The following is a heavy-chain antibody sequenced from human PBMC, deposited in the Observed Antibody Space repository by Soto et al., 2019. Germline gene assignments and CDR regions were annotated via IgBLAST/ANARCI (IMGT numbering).Heavy chain of an antibody. D-gene: IGHD3-10*01. CDR3: ARAVTWGLDV. CDR2: ISRSSTGI. Sequence: EVQLVESGGGRVQPGGSLRLSCAASGFTFSLDSMSWVRQAPGKGLEWVSYISRSSTGIHYADSVKGRFTISRDDATNSMHLQMNSLRDGDTAVYYCARAVTWGLDVWGQGTTVSISS. J-gene: IGHJ6*02. V-gene: IGHV3-48*02. CDR1: GFTFSLDS.